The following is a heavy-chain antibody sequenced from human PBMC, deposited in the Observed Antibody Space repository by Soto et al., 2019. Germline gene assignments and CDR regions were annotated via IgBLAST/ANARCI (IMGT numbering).Heavy chain of an antibody. CDR2: INPSGGST. CDR1: GYTFTSYY. V-gene: IGHV1-46*01. J-gene: IGHJ6*02. Sequence: ASVKVSCKASGYTFTSYYMHWVRQAPGQGLEWMGIINPSGGSTSYAQKFQGRVTMTRDTSTSTVYMELSSLRSEDTAVYYCARFGIAARPDYYYYYGMDVWGQGTTVTVSS. D-gene: IGHD6-6*01. CDR3: ARFGIAARPDYYYYYGMDV.